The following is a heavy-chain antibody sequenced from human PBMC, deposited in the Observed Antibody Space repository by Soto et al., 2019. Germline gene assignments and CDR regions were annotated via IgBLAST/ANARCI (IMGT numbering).Heavy chain of an antibody. CDR3: ARGDYGDYGNYFDY. CDR2: ISVGNGNT. J-gene: IGHJ4*02. Sequence: GASVKVSCKASGYTFFTYAMNWVRQAPGQRLEWMGRISVGNGNTKYSQKFQDRLTMTRDTSASTAYMELSSLRSEDTAIYFCARGDYGDYGNYFDYWGQGSLVTVSS. V-gene: IGHV1-3*01. D-gene: IGHD4-17*01. CDR1: GYTFFTYA.